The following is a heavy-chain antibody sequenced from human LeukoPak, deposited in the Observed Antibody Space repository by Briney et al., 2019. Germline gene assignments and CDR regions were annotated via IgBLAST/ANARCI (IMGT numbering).Heavy chain of an antibody. V-gene: IGHV4-39*07. D-gene: IGHD3-10*01. CDR2: IYSSGNT. CDR3: ARSDGYGLVGI. CDR1: GVSISSGSNY. J-gene: IGHJ3*02. Sequence: SETLSLTCSVSGVSISSGSNYWGWIRQPPGRTLEWIGSIYSSGNTYYNPSLKSRVIILVDTAKNHFSLNLTSVTAADTAVYYCARSDGYGLVGIWGQGTMVTVSS.